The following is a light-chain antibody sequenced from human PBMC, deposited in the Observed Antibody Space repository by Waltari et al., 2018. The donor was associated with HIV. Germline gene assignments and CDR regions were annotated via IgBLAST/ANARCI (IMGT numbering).Light chain of an antibody. V-gene: IGKV3-20*01. CDR3: QQYGSSLST. CDR1: QSVGSSY. CDR2: GAS. J-gene: IGKJ1*01. Sequence: EIVLTQSPGTLSLSPGERATLSCRASQSVGSSYLAWYQQKPGQAPRLLIYGASFRATGIPDMFSGSGSGTDFTLTISRLEPEDFAVYYCQQYGSSLSTFGQGTKVEIK.